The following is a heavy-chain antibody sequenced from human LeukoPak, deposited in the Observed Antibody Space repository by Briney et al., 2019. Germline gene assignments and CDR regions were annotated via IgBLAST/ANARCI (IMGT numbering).Heavy chain of an antibody. V-gene: IGHV1-69*05. Sequence: SVKVSCKASGGTPNNFAFTWVRQAPGQGLERVGGIIPVLGATFYAQKFQGRVTITTDESSIAAYMELNDLRSEDTAVYYCAKDGEGGGFDYWGQGTLITVSS. CDR1: GGTPNNFA. D-gene: IGHD3-10*01. J-gene: IGHJ4*02. CDR3: AKDGEGGGFDY. CDR2: IIPVLGAT.